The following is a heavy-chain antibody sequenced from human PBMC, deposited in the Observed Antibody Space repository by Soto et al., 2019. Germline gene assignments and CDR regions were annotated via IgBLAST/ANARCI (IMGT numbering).Heavy chain of an antibody. Sequence: QVQLVQSGAVVKKPGSSVKVSCKASGGTFSSYAISWVRQAPGQGLEWMGGIIPIFGTANYAQKFQGRVTITADESTSTAYMELSSLRSEDTAVYYCARDIYCSRGSCYSTLYYYYGMDVCGQGTTVTVSS. V-gene: IGHV1-69*01. CDR2: IIPIFGTA. D-gene: IGHD2-15*01. CDR1: GGTFSSYA. J-gene: IGHJ6*02. CDR3: ARDIYCSRGSCYSTLYYYYGMDV.